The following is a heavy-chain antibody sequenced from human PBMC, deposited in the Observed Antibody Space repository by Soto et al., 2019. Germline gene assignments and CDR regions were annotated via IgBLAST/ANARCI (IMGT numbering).Heavy chain of an antibody. CDR2: IYYSGST. Sequence: SETLSLTCTVSGGSISSSSYYWGWIRQPPGKGLEWIGSIYYSGSTYYNPSLKSRVTISVDTSKNQFSLKLSSVTATDTAVYYCARQARKSGDHFDYWGQGTLVTVSS. D-gene: IGHD2-21*02. CDR1: GGSISSSSYY. V-gene: IGHV4-39*01. J-gene: IGHJ4*02. CDR3: ARQARKSGDHFDY.